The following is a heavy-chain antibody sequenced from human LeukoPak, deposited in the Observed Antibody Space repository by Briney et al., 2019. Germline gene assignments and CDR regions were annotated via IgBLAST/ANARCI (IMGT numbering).Heavy chain of an antibody. J-gene: IGHJ6*02. CDR3: AREWFGELAYYYGMDV. V-gene: IGHV1-69*04. D-gene: IGHD3-10*01. Sequence: ASVKVSCKASGYTFTIYYMHWVRQAPGQGLEWMGRIIPILGIANYAQKFQGRVTITADKSTSTAYMELSSLRSEDTAVYYCAREWFGELAYYYGMDVWGQGTTVTVSS. CDR2: IIPILGIA. CDR1: GYTFTIYY.